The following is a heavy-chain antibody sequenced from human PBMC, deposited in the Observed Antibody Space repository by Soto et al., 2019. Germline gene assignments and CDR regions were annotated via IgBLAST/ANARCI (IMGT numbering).Heavy chain of an antibody. D-gene: IGHD6-19*01. CDR2: IYHRGNT. Sequence: PSERLSLTCTVSSDSITSNDGWSWVRQPPGKGLEWIAEIYHRGNTNYNPSLESRVAINPDTSKNQFSLQLNSVTPEDTAVYYCARDQKKQWLYEYYFDYWGQGTLVTVSS. V-gene: IGHV4-4*02. CDR3: ARDQKKQWLYEYYFDY. CDR1: SDSITSNDG. J-gene: IGHJ4*02.